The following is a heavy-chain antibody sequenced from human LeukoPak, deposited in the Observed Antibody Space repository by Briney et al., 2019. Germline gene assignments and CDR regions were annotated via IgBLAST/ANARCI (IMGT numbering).Heavy chain of an antibody. V-gene: IGHV1-69*13. Sequence: GASVKVSCKASGYTFTGYYMHWVRQAPGQGLEWMGGIIPIFGTANYAQKFQGRVTITADESTSTAYMELSSLRSEDTAVYYCARAGWLQSQYNWFDPWGQGTLVTVSS. D-gene: IGHD5-12*01. CDR1: GYTFTGYY. CDR3: ARAGWLQSQYNWFDP. CDR2: IIPIFGTA. J-gene: IGHJ5*02.